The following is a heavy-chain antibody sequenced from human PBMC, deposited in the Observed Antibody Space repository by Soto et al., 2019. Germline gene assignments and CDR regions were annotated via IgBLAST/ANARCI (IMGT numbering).Heavy chain of an antibody. V-gene: IGHV3-23*01. J-gene: IGHJ4*02. Sequence: GESLKISCAASGFTFSSYAMSWVRQAPGKGLEWVSAISGSGGSTYYADSVKGRFTISRDNSKNTLYLQMNSLRAEDTAVYYCAKDSILTGYYNDYWGQGTLVTVSS. CDR2: ISGSGGST. CDR1: GFTFSSYA. D-gene: IGHD3-9*01. CDR3: AKDSILTGYYNDY.